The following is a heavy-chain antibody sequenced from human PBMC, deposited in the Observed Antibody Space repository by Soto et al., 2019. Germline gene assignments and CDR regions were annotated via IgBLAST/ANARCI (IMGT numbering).Heavy chain of an antibody. Sequence: SETLSLTCTVSGGSISSGDYYWSWIRQPPGKGLEWIGYIYYSGSTYYNPSLKSRVTISVDTSKNQFSLKLSSVTAADTAVYCCASFSGGHYGSGSYYHWFDPWGQGTLVTVSS. J-gene: IGHJ5*02. D-gene: IGHD3-10*01. CDR3: ASFSGGHYGSGSYYHWFDP. V-gene: IGHV4-30-4*01. CDR2: IYYSGST. CDR1: GGSISSGDYY.